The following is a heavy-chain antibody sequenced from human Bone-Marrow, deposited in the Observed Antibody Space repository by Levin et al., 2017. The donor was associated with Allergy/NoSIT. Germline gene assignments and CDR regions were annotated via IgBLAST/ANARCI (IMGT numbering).Heavy chain of an antibody. CDR1: GYTFTNYA. Sequence: GESLKISCKASGYTFTNYAIHWVRQAPGQRLEWMAWLNAGNGKTKYSQNLQDRITVTRDTSATTAYMELSSLRSEDTAVYYCARDLLAGDYYLNPWGQGTLVTVSS. D-gene: IGHD2-21*02. V-gene: IGHV1-3*01. CDR2: LNAGNGKT. J-gene: IGHJ5*02. CDR3: ARDLLAGDYYLNP.